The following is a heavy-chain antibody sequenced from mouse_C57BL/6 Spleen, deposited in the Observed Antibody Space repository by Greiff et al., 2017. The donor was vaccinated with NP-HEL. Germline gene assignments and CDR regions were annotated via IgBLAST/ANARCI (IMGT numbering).Heavy chain of an antibody. D-gene: IGHD2-2*01. J-gene: IGHJ2*01. CDR3: ARSDGYDFDY. Sequence: VHLVESGPELVKPGASVKISCKASGYAFSSSWMNWVKQRPGKGLEWIGRIYPGDGDTNYNGKFKGKATLTADKSSSTAYMQLSSLTSEDSAVYFCARSDGYDFDYWGQGTTLTVSS. CDR1: GYAFSSSW. CDR2: IYPGDGDT. V-gene: IGHV1-82*01.